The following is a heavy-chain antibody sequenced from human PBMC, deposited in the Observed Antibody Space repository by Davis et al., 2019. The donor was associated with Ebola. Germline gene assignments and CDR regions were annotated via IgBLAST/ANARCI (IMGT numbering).Heavy chain of an antibody. CDR2: ISPDNGNT. CDR3: ATGSVSESYFDY. V-gene: IGHV1-18*01. CDR1: GYSFAHYE. Sequence: ASVKVSCKASGYSFAHYEITWVRQAPGQGLEWMGWISPDNGNTKYAQKFQGRVIMTTDTSTDTAYMELRSLRLNDTAVYSCATGSVSESYFDYWGQGTLVTVSS. J-gene: IGHJ4*02. D-gene: IGHD3-3*01.